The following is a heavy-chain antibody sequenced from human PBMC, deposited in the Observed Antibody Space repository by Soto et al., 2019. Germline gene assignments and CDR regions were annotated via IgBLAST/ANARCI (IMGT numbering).Heavy chain of an antibody. J-gene: IGHJ6*03. V-gene: IGHV3-66*01. CDR2: IYSGGST. CDR1: GFTVSSNY. Sequence: HPGGSLRLSCAASGFTVSSNYMSWVRQAPGKGLEWVSVIYSGGSTYYADSVKGRFTISRDNSKNTLYLQMNSLRAEDTAVYYCARVIFGVVIRNYYYYMDVWGKGTTVTVSS. D-gene: IGHD3-3*02. CDR3: ARVIFGVVIRNYYYYMDV.